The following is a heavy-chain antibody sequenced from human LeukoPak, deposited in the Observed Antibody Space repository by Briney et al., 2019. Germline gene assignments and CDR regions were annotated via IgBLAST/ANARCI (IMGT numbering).Heavy chain of an antibody. D-gene: IGHD6-19*01. Sequence: SGGSLRLSCAASGFTFSSYAMSWVRQAPGKGLEWVSAISGSGGSTYYADSVKGRFTISRDNSKNTLYLQMNSLRAEDTAVYYCAKDNYPVAVAGTHFDYWGRGTLVTVSS. CDR3: AKDNYPVAVAGTHFDY. V-gene: IGHV3-23*01. CDR1: GFTFSSYA. J-gene: IGHJ4*02. CDR2: ISGSGGST.